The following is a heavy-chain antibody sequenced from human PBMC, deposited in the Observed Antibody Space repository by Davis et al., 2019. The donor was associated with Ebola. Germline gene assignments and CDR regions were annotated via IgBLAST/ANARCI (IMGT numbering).Heavy chain of an antibody. Sequence: ASVKVSCKASGYTFTGYYMHWVRQAPGQGLEWMGWINPNSGGTNYAQKFQGWVTMTTDTSTSTAYMELRSLRSDDTAVYYCARDKETSGVDYWGQGTLVTVSS. J-gene: IGHJ4*02. CDR1: GYTFTGYY. CDR2: INPNSGGT. V-gene: IGHV1-2*04. CDR3: ARDKETSGVDY.